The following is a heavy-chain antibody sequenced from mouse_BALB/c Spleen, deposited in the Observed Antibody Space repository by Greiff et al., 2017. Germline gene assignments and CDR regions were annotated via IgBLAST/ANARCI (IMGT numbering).Heavy chain of an antibody. CDR1: GFAFSSYA. D-gene: IGHD4-1*01. CDR3: ARTGTVYAMDY. J-gene: IGHJ4*01. Sequence: VQLKESGGGLVKPGGSLKLSCAASGFAFSSYAMSWVRQSPEKRLEWVAEISSGGSYTYYPDTVTGRFTISRDNAKNTLYLEMSSLRSEDTAMYYCARTGTVYAMDYWGQGTSVTVSS. V-gene: IGHV5-9-4*01. CDR2: ISSGGSYT.